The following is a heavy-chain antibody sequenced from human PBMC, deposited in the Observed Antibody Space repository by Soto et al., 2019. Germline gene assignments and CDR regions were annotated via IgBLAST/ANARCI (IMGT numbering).Heavy chain of an antibody. J-gene: IGHJ4*02. CDR2: ISSSSNTI. CDR1: GCNFISNG. Sequence: GGPLRLSSRGSGCNFISNGMRWVRQAPGKGLEWVSYISSSSNTIYYADSVKGRFTISRDNAKNSLYLQMNSLRDEDTAVYYCAREGGIAVAGTSGDYWGQGTLVTVSS. V-gene: IGHV3-48*02. D-gene: IGHD6-19*01. CDR3: AREGGIAVAGTSGDY.